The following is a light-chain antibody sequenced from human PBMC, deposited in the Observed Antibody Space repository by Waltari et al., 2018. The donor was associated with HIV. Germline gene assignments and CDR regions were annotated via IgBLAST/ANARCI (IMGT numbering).Light chain of an antibody. CDR3: QQYESLPLT. CDR1: EDINNF. V-gene: IGKV1-33*01. CDR2: DTS. Sequence: DIQMTQSPSSLSASVGDRVTITCQATEDINNFLNWYQKKPGKPPKLLIYDTSELETGVPSRVSGSRSGTDFTLNIAGLQPEDVATYYCQQYESLPLTFGGGTRVEI. J-gene: IGKJ4*01.